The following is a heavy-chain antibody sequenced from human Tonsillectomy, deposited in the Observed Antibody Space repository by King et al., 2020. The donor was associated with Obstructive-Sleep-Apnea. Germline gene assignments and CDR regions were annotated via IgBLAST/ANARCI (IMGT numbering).Heavy chain of an antibody. CDR1: GITFSKYA. J-gene: IGHJ4*02. Sequence: VQLGESGGGMVQPGGSLRLSCLASGITFSKYAISGVSQAPGKGLERVSAINTRGTTFYAGSVRGRFTIARDKSKYTVIPQVNSLRAEDTALYYCAKEGGGSGIYWIDSWGQGTLVTVSS. CDR3: AKEGGGSGIYWIDS. V-gene: IGHV3-23*04. D-gene: IGHD3-10*01. CDR2: INTRGTT.